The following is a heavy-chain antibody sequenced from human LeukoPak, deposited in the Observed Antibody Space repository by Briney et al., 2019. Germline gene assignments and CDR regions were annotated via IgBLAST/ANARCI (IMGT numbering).Heavy chain of an antibody. V-gene: IGHV4-59*01. CDR1: GGSISSYY. CDR3: ARDSNSSSWPQRYWYFDL. CDR2: IYYSGST. D-gene: IGHD6-13*01. Sequence: SETLSLTCTVSGGSISSYYWSWIRQPPGKGLEWIGYIYYSGSTNYNPSLKGRVTISVDTSKNQFSLKLSSVTAADTAVYYCARDSNSSSWPQRYWYFDLGGRATLV. J-gene: IGHJ2*01.